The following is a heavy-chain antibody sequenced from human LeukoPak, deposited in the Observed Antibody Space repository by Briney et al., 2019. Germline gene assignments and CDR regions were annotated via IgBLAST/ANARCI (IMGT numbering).Heavy chain of an antibody. CDR1: GFTLSTYA. J-gene: IGHJ4*02. CDR2: IRGSGGTT. D-gene: IGHD3-10*01. CDR3: AKVFWFEHISDY. Sequence: GGSLRLSCAASGFTLSTYAMTWVRQAPGKGLEWVSTIRGSGGTTFYADSVKGRFTISRDDSKDTLYLQMNSLRVEDTAVYYCAKVFWFEHISDYWGQGTLVTVSS. V-gene: IGHV3-23*01.